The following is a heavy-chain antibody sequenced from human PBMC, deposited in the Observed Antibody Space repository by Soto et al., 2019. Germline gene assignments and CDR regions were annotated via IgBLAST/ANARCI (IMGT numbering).Heavy chain of an antibody. CDR2: INHSGST. CDR3: ARHTPALSISDY. J-gene: IGHJ4*02. V-gene: IGHV4-34*01. Sequence: SETLSLTCAVYGGSFSGYYWTWIRQPPGTGLEWIGEINHSGSTNYNPSLKSRVTISVDTSKNQFSLKLTSVTAADTAVYYCARHTPALSISDYWGQGSLVIVSS. CDR1: GGSFSGYY. D-gene: IGHD2-15*01.